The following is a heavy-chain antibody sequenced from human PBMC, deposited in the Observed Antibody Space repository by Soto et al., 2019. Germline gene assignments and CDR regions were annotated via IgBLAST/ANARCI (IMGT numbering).Heavy chain of an antibody. V-gene: IGHV4-59*01. D-gene: IGHD5-18*01. J-gene: IGHJ4*02. CDR1: GGSISNYY. Sequence: PSETLSLTCTVSGGSISNYYWSWIRQPPGKGLEWIWYIYSSGSTHYNPSLQSRVTISADTSKNQVSLKVNSVTAADTAMYYCARDHPHSYGVYYFDYWGQGTPVTVS. CDR2: IYSSGST. CDR3: ARDHPHSYGVYYFDY.